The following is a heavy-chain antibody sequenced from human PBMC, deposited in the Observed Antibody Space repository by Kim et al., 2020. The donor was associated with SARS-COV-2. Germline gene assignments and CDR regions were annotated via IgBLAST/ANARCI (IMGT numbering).Heavy chain of an antibody. Sequence: GGSLRPSCAASGFTFSSYAMHWVRQAPGKGLEWVAVISYDGSNKYYADSVKGRFTISRDNSKNTLYLQMNSLRAEDTAVYYCARTFSGSYYYGMDVWGQG. CDR3: ARTFSGSYYYGMDV. CDR2: ISYDGSNK. V-gene: IGHV3-30-3*01. CDR1: GFTFSSYA. J-gene: IGHJ6*02. D-gene: IGHD1-26*01.